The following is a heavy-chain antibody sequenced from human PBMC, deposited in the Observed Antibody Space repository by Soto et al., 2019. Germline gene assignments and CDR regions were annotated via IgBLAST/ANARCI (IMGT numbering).Heavy chain of an antibody. Sequence: QVQLVQSGPEMKSPGASVKVSCKASGYSFVNYGISWVRQAPGQGLEWMGWINPDDGDSDYARHLQGRVTMTTDTSTTTAYLDLKDLRSDDTAVYFCARVHTAKTFDCWGQGTLVTVS. J-gene: IGHJ4*02. CDR3: ARVHTAKTFDC. D-gene: IGHD6-25*01. CDR1: GYSFVNYG. V-gene: IGHV1-18*04. CDR2: INPDDGDS.